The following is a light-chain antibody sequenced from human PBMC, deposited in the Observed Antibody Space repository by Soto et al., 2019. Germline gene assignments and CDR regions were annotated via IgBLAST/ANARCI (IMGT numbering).Light chain of an antibody. J-gene: IGKJ1*01. CDR3: QQYNSYSST. CDR1: QSISIW. CDR2: DAS. Sequence: DIQMPPSPSTLSSSVGDRVTITCRASQSISIWLAWYQQTPVKAPKLLIYDASSLESGVPSRFSGSGSGTEFTLTISSLQPDDFANYYCQQYNSYSSTFGQGTKVDIK. V-gene: IGKV1-5*01.